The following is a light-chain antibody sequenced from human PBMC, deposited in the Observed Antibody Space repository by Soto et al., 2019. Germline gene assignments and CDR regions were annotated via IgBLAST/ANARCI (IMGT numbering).Light chain of an antibody. CDR1: DSSIGSNS. CDR3: ATWDDGLSGVL. Sequence: QSVLTQPPSVSGTPGQRVSITCSGSDSSIGSNSVHWYQQVPGMAPKLLGYKSDQRPSGVPDRFSGSKSVTSASLAISGLRAEDEAEYYCATWDDGLSGVLFGGGTQLTVL. CDR2: KSD. J-gene: IGLJ2*01. V-gene: IGLV1-47*01.